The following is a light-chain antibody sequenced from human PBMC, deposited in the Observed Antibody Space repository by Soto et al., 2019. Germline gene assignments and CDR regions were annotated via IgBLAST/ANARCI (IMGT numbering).Light chain of an antibody. Sequence: EIVMTQSPATLSVSPGERATLSCRASQSVSSNFAWYQHKPGQAPRLLIYGASPRATGIPARFSGSGSGTEFTLTISSLQSEDFAVYYCQQYNNWLLYTFGQGTKLEIK. J-gene: IGKJ2*01. V-gene: IGKV3-15*01. CDR2: GAS. CDR1: QSVSSN. CDR3: QQYNNWLLYT.